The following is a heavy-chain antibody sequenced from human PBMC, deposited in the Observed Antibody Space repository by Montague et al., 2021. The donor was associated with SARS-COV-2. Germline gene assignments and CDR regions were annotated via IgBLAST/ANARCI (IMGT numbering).Heavy chain of an antibody. Sequence: SLRLSCAASGFTFSNSAMNWVRQAPGKGLEWVSGSSGSDGGTHYADSVKGRFTISRDNSKNVLYLQMNSLGAEDTALYHCAKDSYYYGLGYGMDVWGQGTTVTVSS. CDR3: AKDSYYYGLGYGMDV. V-gene: IGHV3-23*01. J-gene: IGHJ6*02. CDR2: SSGSDGGT. D-gene: IGHD3-10*01. CDR1: GFTFSNSA.